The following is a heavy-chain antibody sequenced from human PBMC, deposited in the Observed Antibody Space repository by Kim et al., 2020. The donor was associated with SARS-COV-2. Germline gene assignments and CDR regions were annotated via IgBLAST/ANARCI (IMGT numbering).Heavy chain of an antibody. CDR3: AIGGQYHYVSLEY. V-gene: IGHV3-74*01. D-gene: IGHD3-10*02. J-gene: IGHJ4*02. CDR2: TNSAGSDT. CDR1: GFTFSSYW. Sequence: GGSLRLSCAASGFTFSSYWMHWVRQAPGKGLVWVSHTNSAGSDTNYAASVKGRFTISRDNAKNTLFLQMNSLGADDTAVYYCAIGGQYHYVSLEYWGQGT.